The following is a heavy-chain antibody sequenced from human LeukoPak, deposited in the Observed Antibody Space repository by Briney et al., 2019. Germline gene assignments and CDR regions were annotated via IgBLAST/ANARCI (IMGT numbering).Heavy chain of an antibody. D-gene: IGHD1-26*01. Sequence: SETLSLTCTVSGGSISSYYWSWIRQPPGKGLEWIGYIYYSGSTNYNPSLKSRVTISVDTSKNQFSLKLSSVTAADTAVYYCAKRGVGAHDYWGQGTLVTVSS. CDR3: AKRGVGAHDY. CDR2: IYYSGST. V-gene: IGHV4-59*01. CDR1: GGSISSYY. J-gene: IGHJ4*02.